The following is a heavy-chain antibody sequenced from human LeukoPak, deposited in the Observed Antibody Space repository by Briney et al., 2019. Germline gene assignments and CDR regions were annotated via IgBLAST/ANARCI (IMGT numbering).Heavy chain of an antibody. D-gene: IGHD3-22*01. Sequence: GGSLRLSCAASGFTVSSNYMSWVRQAPGKGLEWVSVIFSGGTTYNADSVTGRFTISRDNSKNTLDVQMNSLRAEDTAVYYCARYYDSSGRTPGGIDIWGQGTMVTDSS. J-gene: IGHJ3*02. CDR2: IFSGGTT. CDR3: ARYYDSSGRTPGGIDI. CDR1: GFTVSSNY. V-gene: IGHV3-53*01.